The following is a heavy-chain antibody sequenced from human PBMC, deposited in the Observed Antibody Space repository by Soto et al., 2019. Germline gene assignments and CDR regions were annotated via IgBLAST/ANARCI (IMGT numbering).Heavy chain of an antibody. V-gene: IGHV4-30-2*01. D-gene: IGHD5-12*01. CDR1: GGSISSGGYS. CDR3: ARRRGFPYYYGMDV. CDR2: IYHSGST. J-gene: IGHJ6*02. Sequence: SETLSLTCAVSGGSISSGGYSWSWIRQPPGKGLEWIGYIYHSGSTYYNPSLKSRVTISVDRSKNQFSLKLSSVTAADTAVYYCARRRGFPYYYGMDVWGQENTVTVSS.